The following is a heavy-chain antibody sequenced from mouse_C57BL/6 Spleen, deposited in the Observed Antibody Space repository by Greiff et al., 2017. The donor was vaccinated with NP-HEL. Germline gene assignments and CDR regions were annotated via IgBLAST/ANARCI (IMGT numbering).Heavy chain of an antibody. J-gene: IGHJ2*01. V-gene: IGHV1-59*01. Sequence: QVQLQQPGAELVRPGTSVKLSCKASGYTFTSYWMHWVKQRPGQGLEWIGVIDPSDSYTNYNQKFKGKATLTVDTSSSTAYMQLSSLTSEDAAVYYCARRPNYYGSSLYYFDDWGKGTTLTVSS. CDR3: ARRPNYYGSSLYYFDD. D-gene: IGHD1-1*01. CDR1: GYTFTSYW. CDR2: IDPSDSYT.